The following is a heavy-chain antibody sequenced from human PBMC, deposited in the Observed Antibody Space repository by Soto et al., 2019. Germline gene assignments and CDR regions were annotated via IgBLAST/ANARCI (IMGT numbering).Heavy chain of an antibody. Sequence: QVQLQESGPGLVKPSGTLSLTCAVSGGSISTSNWWSWVRQPPGKGLEWIGEVYHSGSTNYNPSFKSRGALSVDKSKNQFSLMLNSVTAADTARYYCARTSTSGPRFDYWGQGSLVTVSS. CDR1: GGSISTSNW. D-gene: IGHD1-1*01. CDR2: VYHSGST. CDR3: ARTSTSGPRFDY. J-gene: IGHJ4*02. V-gene: IGHV4-4*02.